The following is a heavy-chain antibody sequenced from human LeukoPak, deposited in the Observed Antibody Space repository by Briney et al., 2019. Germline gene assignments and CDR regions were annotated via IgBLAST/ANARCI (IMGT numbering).Heavy chain of an antibody. D-gene: IGHD1-14*01. CDR2: INHSGST. CDR3: ARAEGAPDYYFDY. J-gene: IGHJ4*02. V-gene: IGHV4-34*01. Sequence: SETLSLTCAVYGGSFSGYYWSWIRQPPGKGLEWIGEINHSGSTNYNPSLKSRVTISVDTSKNQFSLKLSSVTAADTAVYYCARAEGAPDYYFDYWGQGTLVTVSS. CDR1: GGSFSGYY.